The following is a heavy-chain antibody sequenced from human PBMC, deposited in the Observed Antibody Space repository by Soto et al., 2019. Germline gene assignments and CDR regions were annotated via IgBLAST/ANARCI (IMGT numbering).Heavy chain of an antibody. CDR3: ARIGCTGDDTTPYDIYAVAV. Sequence: PGGSLRLSCAASGFTFYTYGMHWVRQAPGKGLEWVAIIWYDGSLKYYADSVKGRLTISRDNPKNTLYLQMNSLRAEDTAVYYCARIGCTGDDTTPYDIYAVAVWDHGTTVTV. D-gene: IGHD2-8*02. CDR2: IWYDGSLK. CDR1: GFTFYTYG. J-gene: IGHJ6*02. V-gene: IGHV3-33*01.